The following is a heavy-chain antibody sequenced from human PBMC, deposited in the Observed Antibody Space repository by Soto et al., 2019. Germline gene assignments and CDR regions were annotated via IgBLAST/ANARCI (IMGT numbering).Heavy chain of an antibody. CDR1: GFTFSSYG. CDR2: ISYDGSNK. J-gene: IGHJ3*02. Sequence: GGSLRLSCAASGFTFSSYGMHWVRQAPGKGLEWVAVISYDGSNKYYADSVKGRFTISRDNSKNTLYLQMNSLGAEDTAGYYCAKVRPGGSYWGFDIWGQGTMVTVSS. D-gene: IGHD1-26*01. CDR3: AKVRPGGSYWGFDI. V-gene: IGHV3-30*18.